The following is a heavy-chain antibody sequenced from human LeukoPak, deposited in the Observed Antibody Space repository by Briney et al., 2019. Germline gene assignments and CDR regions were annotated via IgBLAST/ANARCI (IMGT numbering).Heavy chain of an antibody. Sequence: SETLSLTCTVSGYSISSGYYWGWIRQPPGKGLEWIGSIYHSGSTYYNPSLKSRVTISVDTSKNQFSLKLSSVTAADTAVYYCARRESNSWYNYWGRGTLVTVSS. V-gene: IGHV4-38-2*02. J-gene: IGHJ4*02. CDR2: IYHSGST. CDR3: ARRESNSWYNY. D-gene: IGHD2-2*02. CDR1: GYSISSGYY.